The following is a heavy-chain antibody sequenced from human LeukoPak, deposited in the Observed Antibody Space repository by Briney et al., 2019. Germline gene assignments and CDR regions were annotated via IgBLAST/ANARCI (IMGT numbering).Heavy chain of an antibody. J-gene: IGHJ4*02. V-gene: IGHV3-23*01. CDR2: ITGSGGNT. CDR1: GFTFSNYA. D-gene: IGHD3-9*01. Sequence: GGSLRLSCAASGFTFSNYAMSWVRQAPGKGLEWVSAITGSGGNTYYADSVKGRFTTSRDNSKNTVFLQMNSLRAEDTAVYYCAKWGDYDVLTGYYVSDYWGQGTLVTVSS. CDR3: AKWGDYDVLTGYYVSDY.